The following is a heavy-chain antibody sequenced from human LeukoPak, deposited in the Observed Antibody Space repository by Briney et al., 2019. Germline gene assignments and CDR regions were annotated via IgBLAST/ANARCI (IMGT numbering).Heavy chain of an antibody. J-gene: IGHJ4*02. Sequence: GGSLRLPCAASGFTFSSYSMNWVRQAPGKGLEWVSYISSSSSTIYYADSVKGRFTISRDNAKNSLYLQMNSLRAEDTAVYCCAIKGLRGNPFDYWGRGPWSPSPQ. CDR3: AIKGLRGNPFDY. CDR1: GFTFSSYS. V-gene: IGHV3-48*01. D-gene: IGHD4-17*01. CDR2: ISSSSSTI.